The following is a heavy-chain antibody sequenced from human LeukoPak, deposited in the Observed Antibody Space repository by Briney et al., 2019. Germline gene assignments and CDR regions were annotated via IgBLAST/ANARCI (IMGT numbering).Heavy chain of an antibody. Sequence: SETLSLTCTVSGGSISGYYWSWIRQPPGKGLEWIGYIYYSGSTNYNPSLKSRVTISLDTSKNQFSPKLSSVTAADTAVHYCARVLTYGSRTYYFDYWGQGTLVTVSS. CDR2: IYYSGST. D-gene: IGHD3-10*01. V-gene: IGHV4-59*01. J-gene: IGHJ4*02. CDR1: GGSISGYY. CDR3: ARVLTYGSRTYYFDY.